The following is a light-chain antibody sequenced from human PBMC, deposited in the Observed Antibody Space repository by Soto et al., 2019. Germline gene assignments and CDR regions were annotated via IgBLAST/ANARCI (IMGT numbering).Light chain of an antibody. V-gene: IGKV3D-20*02. Sequence: EIVLTQSPGTLSLSPGERATLSCRASERLSSVYLAWYQQRPGQPPRLLIYGASNRATGIPDRFSGSGSGTDFTLIINRLEPEDFAVYYCQQRSNWPALTFGGGTKVDIK. CDR2: GAS. J-gene: IGKJ4*01. CDR3: QQRSNWPALT. CDR1: ERLSSVY.